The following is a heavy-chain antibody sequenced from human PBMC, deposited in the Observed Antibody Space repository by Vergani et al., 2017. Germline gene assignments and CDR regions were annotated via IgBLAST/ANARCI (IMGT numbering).Heavy chain of an antibody. V-gene: IGHV3-21*01. Sequence: EVQLVESGGGLVKPGGSLRLSCAASGFTFSSYSMNWVRQAPGKGLEWVSSISSSSSYIYYADSVKGRFTISRDNAKNSLYLQMNSLRAGDTAVYYCARQGFRDGMDVWGQGTTVTVSS. CDR2: ISSSSSYI. CDR1: GFTFSSYS. CDR3: ARQGFRDGMDV. J-gene: IGHJ6*02.